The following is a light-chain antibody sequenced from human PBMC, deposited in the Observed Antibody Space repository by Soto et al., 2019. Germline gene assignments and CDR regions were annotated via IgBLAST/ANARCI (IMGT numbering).Light chain of an antibody. CDR1: SSNIGVNT. CDR3: AAWDDNMSGGHYI. J-gene: IGLJ1*01. CDR2: SNN. Sequence: QSVLTQTPSASGTPGQRVTISCSGSSSNIGVNTVNWYQHVPGTAPTLVIYSNNQRPSWVPDRFSGSRSGTSASLAISGLQSEDEADYYCAAWDDNMSGGHYIFGTGTKLTVL. V-gene: IGLV1-44*01.